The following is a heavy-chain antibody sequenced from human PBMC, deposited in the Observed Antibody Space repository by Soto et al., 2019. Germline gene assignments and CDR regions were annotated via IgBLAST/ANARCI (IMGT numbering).Heavy chain of an antibody. D-gene: IGHD2-2*01. CDR2: IDKSGRTI. V-gene: IGHV3-48*03. Sequence: GGSLRLACVASVFTFSYHAMYWVRQAPGKGLEWISYIDKSGRTIYYADSVKGRFSISRDNAKNSLSLQMNSLGVEDTAVYYCARDLTGYAMDVWGQGTTVTVSS. CDR1: VFTFSYHA. J-gene: IGHJ6*02. CDR3: ARDLTGYAMDV.